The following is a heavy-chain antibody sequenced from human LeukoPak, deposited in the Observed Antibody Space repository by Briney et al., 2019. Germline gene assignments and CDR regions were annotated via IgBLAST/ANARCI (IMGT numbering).Heavy chain of an antibody. CDR1: GVSISNYY. V-gene: IGHV4-59*12. Sequence: SETLSLTCTVSGVSISNYYWSWIRQPPGTGLEWIGCIYYSGRTHYSPPLKSRVTLSVDTSRNPFSLRLRSVTAADTAVYYCARDGRGYASSWYFDLWGQGTLVTVSS. CDR2: IYYSGRT. CDR3: ARDGRGYASSWYFDL. J-gene: IGHJ4*02. D-gene: IGHD6-13*01.